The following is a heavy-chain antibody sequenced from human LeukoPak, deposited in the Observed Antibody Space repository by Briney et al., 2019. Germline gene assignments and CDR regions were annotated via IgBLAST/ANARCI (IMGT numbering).Heavy chain of an antibody. CDR3: ARAEFIALHYYFDY. Sequence: GASVKVSCKASGGTFSSYAISWVRQAPGQGLEWMGGIIPIFGTANYAQKFQGRVTITADESTSTAYTELSSLRSEDTAVYYCARAEFIALHYYFDYWGQGTLVTVSS. D-gene: IGHD3-16*02. CDR2: IIPIFGTA. CDR1: GGTFSSYA. V-gene: IGHV1-69*13. J-gene: IGHJ4*02.